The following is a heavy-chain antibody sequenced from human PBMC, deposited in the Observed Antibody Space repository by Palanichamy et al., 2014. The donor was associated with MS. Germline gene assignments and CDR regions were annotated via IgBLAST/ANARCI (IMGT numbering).Heavy chain of an antibody. V-gene: IGHV4-34*01. J-gene: IGHJ3*02. Sequence: QVQVQQWGAGLLKPSETLSLTCAVYDESFSGYYWSWIRQPPGKGLEWIGEINHSGSTNYNPSLKSRVTISIDTSRNQLSPNLSSVTAADTAVYYCARGRVILIFGVVNSKRHGKNRPRHAFDIWGQGTMVTVSS. CDR2: INHSGST. CDR3: ARGRVILIFGVVNSKRHGKNRPRHAFDI. D-gene: IGHD3-3*01. CDR1: DESFSGYY.